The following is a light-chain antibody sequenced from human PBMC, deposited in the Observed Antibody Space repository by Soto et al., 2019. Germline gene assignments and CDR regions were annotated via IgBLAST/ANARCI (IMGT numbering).Light chain of an antibody. Sequence: IQLTQAPSSRSACVGDRVTITCRRSEGIPSYLAWYQQKPGKAPKLLIYAASSLQSGVPSRFSGSGYGTDFTLTISSLQPEDFATYYCQQPSIFPPTFGQGTRLEIK. CDR2: AAS. V-gene: IGKV1-12*01. CDR1: EGIPSY. J-gene: IGKJ5*01. CDR3: QQPSIFPPT.